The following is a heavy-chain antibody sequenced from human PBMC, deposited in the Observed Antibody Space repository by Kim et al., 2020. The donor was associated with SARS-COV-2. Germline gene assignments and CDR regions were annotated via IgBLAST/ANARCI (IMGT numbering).Heavy chain of an antibody. Sequence: GGSLRLSCAASGFTFNTYGMYWVRQAPGKGLEWVAVISYDGSNKYYADSVKGRFTISRDNSKNTLYLQMNSLRIEDTAVYYCAKSFSGSYFGYVYWGQGTLVTVSS. CDR2: ISYDGSNK. CDR3: AKSFSGSYFGYVY. D-gene: IGHD1-26*01. CDR1: GFTFNTYG. J-gene: IGHJ4*02. V-gene: IGHV3-30*18.